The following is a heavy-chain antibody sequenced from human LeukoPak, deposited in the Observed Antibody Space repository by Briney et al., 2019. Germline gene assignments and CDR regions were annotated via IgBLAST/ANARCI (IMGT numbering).Heavy chain of an antibody. CDR1: GFTFSSYS. CDR2: ITTDGYR. D-gene: IGHD6-19*01. Sequence: PGGSLRLSCAASGFTFSSYSMNWVRQAPGTGLEWVSSITTDGYRYYSDSLKGRFTISRDNAKNSLYLQMNSLRAEDTAVYYCARETRAVAVTDYWGQGTLVTVSS. V-gene: IGHV3-21*01. CDR3: ARETRAVAVTDY. J-gene: IGHJ4*02.